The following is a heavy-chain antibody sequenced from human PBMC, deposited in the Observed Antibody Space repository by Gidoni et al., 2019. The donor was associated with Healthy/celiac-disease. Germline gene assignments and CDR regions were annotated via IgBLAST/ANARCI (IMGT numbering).Heavy chain of an antibody. Sequence: QVQLVESGGGVVQPGRSLRPSCAASGFTFSSYGMHWVRQAPGKGLEWVAVISYDGSNKYYADSVKGRFTISRDNSKNTLYLQMNSLRAEDTAVYYCAKGLGGSGSYSPLYWGQGTLVTVSS. D-gene: IGHD3-10*01. CDR1: GFTFSSYG. CDR2: ISYDGSNK. V-gene: IGHV3-30*18. J-gene: IGHJ4*02. CDR3: AKGLGGSGSYSPLY.